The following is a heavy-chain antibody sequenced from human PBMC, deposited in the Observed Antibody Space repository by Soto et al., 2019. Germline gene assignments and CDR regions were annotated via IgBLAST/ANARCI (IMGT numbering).Heavy chain of an antibody. CDR1: GGTFSSYA. CDR3: AIPMVRGVIGMDV. CDR2: IIPIFGTA. D-gene: IGHD3-10*01. J-gene: IGHJ6*02. V-gene: IGHV1-69*12. Sequence: QVQLVQSGAEVKKPGSSVKVSCKASGGTFSSYAISWVRQAPGQGLEWMGGIIPIFGTANYAQKFQGRVTITANESTSRAYMELGSLLSETTAVYYCAIPMVRGVIGMDVWGQGTTVTVS.